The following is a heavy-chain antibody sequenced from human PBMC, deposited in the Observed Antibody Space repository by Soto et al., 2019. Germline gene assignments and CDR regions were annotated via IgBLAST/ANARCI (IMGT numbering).Heavy chain of an antibody. CDR3: ARGKGYYYDSSGYYRNWFDP. Sequence: GASVKVSCKASGYTFTSYGISWVRQAPGQGLEWMGWISAYNGNTNYAQKLQGRVTMTTDTSTSTAYMELRSLRSDDTAVYYCARGKGYYYDSSGYYRNWFDPWGQGTLVTVSS. J-gene: IGHJ5*02. V-gene: IGHV1-18*01. CDR1: GYTFTSYG. CDR2: ISAYNGNT. D-gene: IGHD3-22*01.